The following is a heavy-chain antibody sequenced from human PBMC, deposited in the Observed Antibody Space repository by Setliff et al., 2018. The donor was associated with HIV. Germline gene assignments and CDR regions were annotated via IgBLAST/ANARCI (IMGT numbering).Heavy chain of an antibody. J-gene: IGHJ3*02. V-gene: IGHV3-21*01. Sequence: PGESLRLSCAASGFTFSSYSMNWVRQAPGKGLEWVSSISSSSSYIYYADSVKGRFTISRDNAKNSLYLQMNSLRAEDTAVYYCARDRVDAFDIWGQGTMVTVSS. CDR3: ARDRVDAFDI. CDR1: GFTFSSYS. CDR2: ISSSSSYI.